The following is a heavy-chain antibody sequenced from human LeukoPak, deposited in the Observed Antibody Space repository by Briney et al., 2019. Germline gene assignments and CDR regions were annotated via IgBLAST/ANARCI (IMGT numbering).Heavy chain of an antibody. Sequence: SETLSLTCSVSGDSITSHYWSWIRQPPAKELEWIGYIYYSGSTDYNPSLNSRVTMSVDSSKTQFPLKLSSVTAADTAVYYCARGTSVTDYFDYWGQGALVTVSS. CDR2: IYYSGST. J-gene: IGHJ4*02. CDR1: GDSITSHY. V-gene: IGHV4-59*11. D-gene: IGHD4-17*01. CDR3: ARGTSVTDYFDY.